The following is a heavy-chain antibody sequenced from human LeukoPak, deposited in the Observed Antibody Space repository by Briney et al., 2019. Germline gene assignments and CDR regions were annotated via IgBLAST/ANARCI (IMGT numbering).Heavy chain of an antibody. J-gene: IGHJ4*02. CDR2: VHHGGTI. CDR3: AYWDKGYGGTNFDY. CDR1: GGSGIGVNW. Sequence: SETLSLTCAVSGGSGIGVNWWSWVRQPPGKGLEWIGEVHHGGTINYTPSLKGRADISLDTSKNQISLKLSFVTAADTAVYYCAYWDKGYGGTNFDYWGRGTLVTVSS. D-gene: IGHD4-23*01. V-gene: IGHV4-4*02.